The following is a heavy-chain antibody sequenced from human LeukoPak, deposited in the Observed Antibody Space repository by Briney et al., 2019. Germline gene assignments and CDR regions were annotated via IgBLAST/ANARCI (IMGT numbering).Heavy chain of an antibody. V-gene: IGHV1-18*01. J-gene: IGHJ4*02. CDR3: ARTAARRFDY. CDR2: ISAYNGNT. Sequence: ASVKVSCKASGYTFTSYGISWVRQAPGQGLEWMGWISAYNGNTNYVQKLQGRVTMTRDTSTSTVYMELSSLRSDDTAVYYCARTAARRFDYWGQGTLVTVSS. D-gene: IGHD6-6*01. CDR1: GYTFTSYG.